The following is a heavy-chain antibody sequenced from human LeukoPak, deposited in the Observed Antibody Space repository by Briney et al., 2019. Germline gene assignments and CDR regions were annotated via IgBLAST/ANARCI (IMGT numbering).Heavy chain of an antibody. V-gene: IGHV1-24*01. CDR3: ATFSYLYYYMDV. D-gene: IGHD2/OR15-2a*01. J-gene: IGHJ6*03. Sequence: ASVKVSCTVSGYTLTELSMHWVRQAPGKGLEWMGGFDPEDGETIYAQKFQGRVTMTEDTSTDTAYMELSSLRSEDTAVYYCATFSYLYYYMDVWGKGTTVTISS. CDR2: FDPEDGET. CDR1: GYTLTELS.